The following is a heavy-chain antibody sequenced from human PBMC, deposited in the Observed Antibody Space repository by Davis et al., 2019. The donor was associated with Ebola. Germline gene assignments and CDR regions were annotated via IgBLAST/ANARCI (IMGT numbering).Heavy chain of an antibody. V-gene: IGHV4-59*01. CDR1: GGSISSYY. Sequence: SETLSLTCTVSGGSISSYYWSWIRQPPGKGLEWIGYIYYSGSTNYNPSLKSRVTISVDTSKNQFSLKLSSVTAADTAVYYCASRIAAREYYGMDVRGQGTTVTVSS. CDR3: ASRIAAREYYGMDV. J-gene: IGHJ6*02. D-gene: IGHD6-6*01. CDR2: IYYSGST.